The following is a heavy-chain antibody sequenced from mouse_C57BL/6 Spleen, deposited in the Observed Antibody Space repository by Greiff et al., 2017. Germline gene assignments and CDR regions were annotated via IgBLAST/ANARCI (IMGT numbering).Heavy chain of an antibody. Sequence: QVQLQQPGAELVRPGSSVKLSCKASGYTFTSYWMDWVKQRPGQGLEWIGNIYPSDSETHYNQKFKDKATLTVDKSSSTAYMQLSSLTSEDSAVYYCARGVTTVVTTENYFDYWGQGTTLTVSS. CDR1: GYTFTSYW. CDR2: IYPSDSET. V-gene: IGHV1-61*01. D-gene: IGHD1-1*01. CDR3: ARGVTTVVTTENYFDY. J-gene: IGHJ2*01.